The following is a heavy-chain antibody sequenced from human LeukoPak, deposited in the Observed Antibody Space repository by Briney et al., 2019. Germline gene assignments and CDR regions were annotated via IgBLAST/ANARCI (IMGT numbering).Heavy chain of an antibody. J-gene: IGHJ5*02. V-gene: IGHV4-39*01. CDR2: IYYSGIT. CDR3: ARYHYNDYTWFDP. CDR1: GGSISSRSYY. D-gene: IGHD4-11*01. Sequence: SETLSLTCTVSGGSISSRSYYWSWIRQPPGKGLEWIATIYYSGITYYNPSLKSRVTISVDTSKNQFSLKFSSLTAADTAVYYCARYHYNDYTWFDPSGQGTLVTVSS.